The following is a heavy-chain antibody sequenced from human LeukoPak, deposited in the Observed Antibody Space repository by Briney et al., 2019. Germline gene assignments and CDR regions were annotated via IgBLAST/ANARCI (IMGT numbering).Heavy chain of an antibody. CDR2: IKPDGSEG. CDR1: GFSFSNSW. V-gene: IGHV3-7*01. D-gene: IGHD6-6*01. J-gene: IGHJ5*02. Sequence: PGGSLRLSCAASGFSFSNSWMTWVRQAPGSGLEWVASIKPDGSEGYYVDSVKGRFTISRDNAKNSLYLQMNSLRAEDTAVYHCTTRDSSSSFAWGQGTLVTVSS. CDR3: TTRDSSSSFA.